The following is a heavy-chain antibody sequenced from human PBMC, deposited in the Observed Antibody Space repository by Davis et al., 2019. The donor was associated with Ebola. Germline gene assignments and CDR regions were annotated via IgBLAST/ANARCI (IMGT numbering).Heavy chain of an antibody. V-gene: IGHV4-39*01. Sequence: SETLSLTCTVSGGSIISSSYYWGWIRQPPGKGLEWIGIIYYSGSTYYNPSLKSRVTISVDTSKNQFSLKLSSVTAADTAVYYCASLTLTYYYDSSGYYSTPAGGPDYWGQGTLVTVSS. CDR2: IYYSGST. CDR3: ASLTLTYYYDSSGYYSTPAGGPDY. CDR1: GGSIISSSYY. J-gene: IGHJ4*02. D-gene: IGHD3-22*01.